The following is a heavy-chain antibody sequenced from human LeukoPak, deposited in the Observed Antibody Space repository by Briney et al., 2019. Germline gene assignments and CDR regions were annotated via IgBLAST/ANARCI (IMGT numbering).Heavy chain of an antibody. V-gene: IGHV3-30-3*01. CDR1: GLTLRSYA. D-gene: IGHD6-13*01. Sequence: QPGGSLRLSCVASGLTLRSYAMHWVRQAPGKGLEWVAVISQDGSKRHYADSVKGRFTISRDNSRNTLYLEMNSLRAGDTAVYYCVREPGPGYFDYWGRGTLVTVSS. J-gene: IGHJ4*02. CDR2: ISQDGSKR. CDR3: VREPGPGYFDY.